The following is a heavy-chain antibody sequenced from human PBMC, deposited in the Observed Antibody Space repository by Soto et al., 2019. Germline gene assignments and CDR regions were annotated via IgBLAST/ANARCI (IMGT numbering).Heavy chain of an antibody. Sequence: SETLSLTCTVSGGSVSSGSYYWSWIRQPPGKGLEWIGYIYYSGSTNYNPSPKSRVTISVDTSKNQFSLKLSSVTAADTAVYYCARDGDYTAFDIWGQGIMVAVSS. V-gene: IGHV4-61*01. D-gene: IGHD2-2*02. CDR1: GGSVSSGSYY. J-gene: IGHJ3*02. CDR3: ARDGDYTAFDI. CDR2: IYYSGST.